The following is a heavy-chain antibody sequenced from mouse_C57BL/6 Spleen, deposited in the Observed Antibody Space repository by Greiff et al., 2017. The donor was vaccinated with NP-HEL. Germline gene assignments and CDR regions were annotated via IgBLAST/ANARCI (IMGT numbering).Heavy chain of an antibody. D-gene: IGHD1-1*01. Sequence: QVQLQQSGAELVRPGASVTLSCKASGYTFTDYEMHWVKQTPVHGLEWIGAIDPETGGTAYNQKFKGKAILTADKSSSTAYMELRSLTSEDSAVYYCTRGATVVAHYWYFDVWGTGTTVTVSS. CDR1: GYTFTDYE. CDR2: IDPETGGT. J-gene: IGHJ1*03. V-gene: IGHV1-15*01. CDR3: TRGATVVAHYWYFDV.